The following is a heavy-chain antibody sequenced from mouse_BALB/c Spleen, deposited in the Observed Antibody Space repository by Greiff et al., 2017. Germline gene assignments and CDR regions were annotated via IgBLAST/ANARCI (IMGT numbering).Heavy chain of an antibody. D-gene: IGHD2-4*01. CDR1: GYTFTSYW. CDR3: ARDYDGYWYFDV. CDR2: INPSTGYT. Sequence: VQLQQSGAELAKPGASVKMSCKASGYTFTSYWMHWVKQRPGQGLEWIGYINPSTGYTEYNQKFKDKATLTADKSSSTAYMQLSSLTSEDSAVYYCARDYDGYWYFDVWGAGTTVTVSS. J-gene: IGHJ1*01. V-gene: IGHV1-7*01.